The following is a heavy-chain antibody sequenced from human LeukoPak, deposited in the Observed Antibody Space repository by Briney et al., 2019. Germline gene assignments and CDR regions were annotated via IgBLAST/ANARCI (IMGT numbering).Heavy chain of an antibody. Sequence: SETLSLTCTVSGGAISSSTYYWGWIRQPPGKGLEWIGSIDFSASTYYNPSLMSRVTISVDTSKNHFSLKLTSVTAADTAVYYCARGSRNGNEYSYQYHMDVWGKGTTVTVSS. V-gene: IGHV4-39*02. CDR1: GGAISSSTYY. D-gene: IGHD1-1*01. CDR2: IDFSAST. CDR3: ARGSRNGNEYSYQYHMDV. J-gene: IGHJ6*03.